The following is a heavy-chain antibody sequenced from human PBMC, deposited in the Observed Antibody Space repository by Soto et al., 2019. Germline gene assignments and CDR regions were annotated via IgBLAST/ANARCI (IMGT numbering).Heavy chain of an antibody. CDR1: GGSISSGDYY. D-gene: IGHD5-18*01. CDR3: AGIQSKRLSGLDP. V-gene: IGHV4-30-4*01. J-gene: IGHJ5*02. Sequence: QVQLQESGPGLVKPSQTLSLTCTVSGGSISSGDYYWSWIRQPPGKGLEWIGYIYYSGSTYYNPSLKSRVTISVDTSKNQVSLKLSSVTAADTAVYYCAGIQSKRLSGLDPWGQGTLVTVSS. CDR2: IYYSGST.